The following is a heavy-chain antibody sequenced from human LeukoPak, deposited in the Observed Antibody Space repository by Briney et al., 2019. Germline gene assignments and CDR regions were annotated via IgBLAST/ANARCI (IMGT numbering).Heavy chain of an antibody. V-gene: IGHV1-3*01. CDR3: ARVLRDYCSGGSCYQLNY. D-gene: IGHD2-15*01. J-gene: IGHJ4*02. CDR2: INAGNGHT. CDR1: GYTFTSYT. Sequence: GASVKVSCKASGYTFTSYTMHWVRQAPGQRLEWMGWINAGNGHTKYSQKFQGRVTITRDTSASTAYMELSSLRSEDTAVYYCARVLRDYCSGGSCYQLNYWGQGTLVTVSS.